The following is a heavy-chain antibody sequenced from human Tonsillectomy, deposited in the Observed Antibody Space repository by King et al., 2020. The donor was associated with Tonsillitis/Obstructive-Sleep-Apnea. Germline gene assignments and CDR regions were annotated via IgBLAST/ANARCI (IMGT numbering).Heavy chain of an antibody. Sequence: VQLVESGGGVVQPGRSLRLSCAASGFTFSSYAMHWVRQAPGKGLEWVAVISYDGSNKYYADSVKGRFTISRDNSKNTLYLQMNSLRAEDTAVYYCARDGESYYVHYFDYWAREPWSPSPQ. J-gene: IGHJ4*02. CDR2: ISYDGSNK. CDR3: ARDGESYYVHYFDY. CDR1: GFTFSSYA. D-gene: IGHD1-26*01. V-gene: IGHV3-30*04.